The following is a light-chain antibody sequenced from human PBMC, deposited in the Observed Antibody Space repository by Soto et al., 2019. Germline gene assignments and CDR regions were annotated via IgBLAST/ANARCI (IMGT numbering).Light chain of an antibody. CDR3: QQRSNWYT. Sequence: EIVLTQSPATLSLSPGERATLSCRASQSVSSYLAWYQQKPGQAPRLLIYDASNRATGIPARFSGSGSGTDFTITISSLEPEDFAVYYCQQRSNWYTFGQGNKLEIK. J-gene: IGKJ2*01. V-gene: IGKV3-11*01. CDR1: QSVSSY. CDR2: DAS.